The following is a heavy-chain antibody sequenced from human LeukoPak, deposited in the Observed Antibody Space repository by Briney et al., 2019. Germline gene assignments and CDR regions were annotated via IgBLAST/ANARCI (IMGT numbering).Heavy chain of an antibody. CDR2: INHSGST. D-gene: IGHD2-2*02. CDR1: GGSFSGYC. V-gene: IGHV4-34*01. Sequence: SETLSLTCAVYGGSFSGYCWSWIRQPPGKGLEWIGEINHSGSTNYNPSLKSRVTISVDTSKNQFSLKLSSVTAADTAVYYCARGTLGYCSSTSCYRGGLVYWGQGTLVTVSS. J-gene: IGHJ4*02. CDR3: ARGTLGYCSSTSCYRGGLVY.